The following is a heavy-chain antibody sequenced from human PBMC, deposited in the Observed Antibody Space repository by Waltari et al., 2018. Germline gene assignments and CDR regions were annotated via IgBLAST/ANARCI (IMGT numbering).Heavy chain of an antibody. CDR1: GGSISSYY. J-gene: IGHJ4*02. CDR3: ARDRDGGQTWTPYY. V-gene: IGHV4-59*01. D-gene: IGHD2-15*01. CDR2: IYYSGGT. Sequence: QVQLQESGPGLVKPSETLSLTCTVSGGSISSYYWSWIRQPPGKGLEWIGYIYYSGGTNYNPSLKGRVTIAVDTSKSQFSLKLSSVTAADTAVYYCARDRDGGQTWTPYYWGQGTLVTVSS.